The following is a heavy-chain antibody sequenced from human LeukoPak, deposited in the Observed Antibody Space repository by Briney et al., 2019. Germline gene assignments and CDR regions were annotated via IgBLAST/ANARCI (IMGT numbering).Heavy chain of an antibody. J-gene: IGHJ6*03. CDR2: LSPDGTNT. CDR3: ARGAQLWWAHMDV. CDR1: GFTFSDYW. Sequence: GGSLRLSCVASGFTFSDYWMYWVRQAPGKGLVWVSRLSPDGTNTNYADSVKGRFTISRDNAKNTVYLQMNSLRAEDTAVYYCARGAQLWWAHMDVWGKGTTVTISS. D-gene: IGHD5-18*01. V-gene: IGHV3-74*01.